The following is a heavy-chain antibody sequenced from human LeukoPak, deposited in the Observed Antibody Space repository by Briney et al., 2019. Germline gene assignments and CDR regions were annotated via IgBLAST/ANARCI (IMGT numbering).Heavy chain of an antibody. V-gene: IGHV1-2*02. CDR1: GYTFTGYY. J-gene: IGHJ4*02. Sequence: ASVKVSCKATGYTFTGYYMHWVRQAPGQGLEWMGWINPHSGETKYAQKLQGRVTMTTDTSTSTAYMELRSLRSDDTAVYYCARDGFVVVPAARRGFDYWGQGTLVTVSS. CDR2: INPHSGET. CDR3: ARDGFVVVPAARRGFDY. D-gene: IGHD2-2*01.